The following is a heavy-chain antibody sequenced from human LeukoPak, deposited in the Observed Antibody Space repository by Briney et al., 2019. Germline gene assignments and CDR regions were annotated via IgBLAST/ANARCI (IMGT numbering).Heavy chain of an antibody. V-gene: IGHV1-2*02. CDR2: INPNSGCT. CDR3: ARDPDRAIYYYYMGV. J-gene: IGHJ6*03. D-gene: IGHD1-14*01. CDR1: GYTFTGYY. Sequence: ASVKVSCKASGYTFTGYYMHWVRQAPGQGLEWMGWINPNSGCTNYAQKFQGRVTMTRDTSISTAYMELSRLRSDDTAVYYCARDPDRAIYYYYMGVWGKGTTVTVSS.